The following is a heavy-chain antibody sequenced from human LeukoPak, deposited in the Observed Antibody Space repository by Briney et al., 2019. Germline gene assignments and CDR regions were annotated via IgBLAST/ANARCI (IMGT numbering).Heavy chain of an antibody. V-gene: IGHV3-21*01. Sequence: KPGGSLRLSCAASGFTFSSYSMNWARQAPGKGLEWVPSISSSSSYIYYADSVKGRFTISRDNAKNSLYLQMNSLRAEDTAVYYCARTITIYGGEFDPWGQGTLVTVSS. CDR3: ARTITIYGGEFDP. D-gene: IGHD3-3*01. CDR2: ISSSSSYI. J-gene: IGHJ5*02. CDR1: GFTFSSYS.